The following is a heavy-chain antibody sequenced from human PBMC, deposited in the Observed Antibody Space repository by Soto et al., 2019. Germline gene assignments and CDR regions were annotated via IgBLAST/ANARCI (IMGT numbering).Heavy chain of an antibody. CDR3: ARVGPWVPYYYDSSPYTFENWFDP. J-gene: IGHJ5*02. CDR1: GGSLSGYY. V-gene: IGHV4-34*01. D-gene: IGHD3-22*01. CDR2: IYHGGST. Sequence: PSETLSLTCAVNGGSLSGYYWSWIRQSPGKGLEWIGSIYHGGSTYYNPSLNSRVTLSIDMTNNHVSLILNSVTAADTAVYYCARVGPWVPYYYDSSPYTFENWFDPWGQGTLVTVSS.